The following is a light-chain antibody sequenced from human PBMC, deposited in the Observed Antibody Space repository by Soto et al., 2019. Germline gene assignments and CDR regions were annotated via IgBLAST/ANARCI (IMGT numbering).Light chain of an antibody. V-gene: IGLV2-14*01. J-gene: IGLJ1*01. Sequence: QSVLTQPASVSGSPGQSITISCTGTSSDVGGYNYVSWYQQHPGKAPKLMIYDVSNRPSGVSNRFSGSKSGNTASLTISGLHAEDEADYYCISYTSSSTLYVFGTGTKLTVL. CDR3: ISYTSSSTLYV. CDR1: SSDVGGYNY. CDR2: DVS.